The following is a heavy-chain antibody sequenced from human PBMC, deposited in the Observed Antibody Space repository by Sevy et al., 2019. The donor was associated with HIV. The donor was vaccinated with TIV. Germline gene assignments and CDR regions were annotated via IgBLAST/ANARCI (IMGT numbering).Heavy chain of an antibody. Sequence: GESLKISCKGSGNSFSTYWIAWVRQMPGKGLEWMGIIYPGDSVPRYRPSFQGHVIISADKCINTAYLQWSSLEASDTAIYYCARLREEGDYFDYWGQGTLVTVSS. CDR1: GNSFSTYW. D-gene: IGHD1-26*01. V-gene: IGHV5-51*01. J-gene: IGHJ4*02. CDR2: IYPGDSVP. CDR3: ARLREEGDYFDY.